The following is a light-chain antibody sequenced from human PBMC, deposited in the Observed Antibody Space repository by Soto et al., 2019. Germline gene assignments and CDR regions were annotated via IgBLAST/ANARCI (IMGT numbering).Light chain of an antibody. J-gene: IGKJ1*01. Sequence: DIQMTQSPSSLSASGGDRVTMXXRASQNIDSYLNWYQQRPGKAPKXLIHDASSLQSGVPSRFSGSGSGTDFALTINSLQPEDFATIYCQQTYSTPWTFGQGTKVDIK. CDR3: QQTYSTPWT. CDR2: DAS. CDR1: QNIDSY. V-gene: IGKV1-39*01.